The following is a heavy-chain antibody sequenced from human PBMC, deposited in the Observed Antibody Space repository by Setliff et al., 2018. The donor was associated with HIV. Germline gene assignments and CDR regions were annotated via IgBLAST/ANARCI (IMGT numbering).Heavy chain of an antibody. CDR1: GGTFTTYS. J-gene: IGHJ3*02. CDR3: ARDALEMVNAFDI. Sequence: SVKVSCKTSGGTFTTYSVSWVRQAPGQGPEWMGGIIPMYGVTNYAQKFQGRVTITTDESTSAAYMELSSLRSEDTAVYYCARDALEMVNAFDIWGQGTMVTVSS. D-gene: IGHD5-18*01. V-gene: IGHV1-69*05. CDR2: IIPMYGVT.